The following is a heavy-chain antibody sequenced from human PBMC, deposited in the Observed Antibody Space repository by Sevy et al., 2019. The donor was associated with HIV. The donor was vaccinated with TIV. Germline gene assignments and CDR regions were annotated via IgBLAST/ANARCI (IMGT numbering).Heavy chain of an antibody. V-gene: IGHV3-7*03. Sequence: EGSLRLSCAASGFTFSSYWMSWVRQAPGKVLEWVANIEQDGSEKYYVDSVKGRFTISRDNAKNSLYLQMNSLRAEDTTVYYCARGGIWCSSTSCYGGNWFDPWGQGTLVTVSS. J-gene: IGHJ5*02. CDR1: GFTFSSYW. D-gene: IGHD2-2*01. CDR3: ARGGIWCSSTSCYGGNWFDP. CDR2: IEQDGSEK.